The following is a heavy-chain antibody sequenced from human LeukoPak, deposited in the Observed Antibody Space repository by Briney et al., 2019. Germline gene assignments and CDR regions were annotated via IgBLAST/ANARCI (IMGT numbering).Heavy chain of an antibody. D-gene: IGHD3-10*01. V-gene: IGHV4-34*01. CDR3: AIGGSTMVRGVIRNNNWFDP. CDR1: SASFSGYY. J-gene: IGHJ5*02. CDR2: INHSGDT. Sequence: KTSETLSLTCAVYSASFSGYYWTWIRQPPGKGLERIGEINHSGDTDYSPSLKSRVTISVDTSKNQFSLKLSSVTAADTAVYYCAIGGSTMVRGVIRNNNWFDPWGQGTLVTVSS.